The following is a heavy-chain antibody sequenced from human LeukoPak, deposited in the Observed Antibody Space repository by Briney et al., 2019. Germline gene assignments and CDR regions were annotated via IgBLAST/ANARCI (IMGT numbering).Heavy chain of an antibody. V-gene: IGHV3-30-3*01. CDR3: ARGRDYDSSGYSEYYFDY. Sequence: GGSLRLSCAASGFTFSSYAMHWVRQAPGKGLEWVAVISYDGSNKYYADSVKGRFTISRDNSKNTLYLQMNSLRAEDTAVYYCARGRDYDSSGYSEYYFDYWGQGTLVTVSS. D-gene: IGHD3-22*01. CDR2: ISYDGSNK. CDR1: GFTFSSYA. J-gene: IGHJ4*02.